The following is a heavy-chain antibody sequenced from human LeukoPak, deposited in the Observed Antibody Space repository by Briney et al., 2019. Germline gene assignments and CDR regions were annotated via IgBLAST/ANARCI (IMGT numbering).Heavy chain of an antibody. CDR2: IYTSGST. Sequence: SETLSLTCTFSGGSISSYYWSAIRQPAGKGLEWIGRIYTSGSTNYNPSLKSRVTMSVDTSKNQFSLKLSSVTAADTAVYYCARKYGYGPNWYFDLWRRGTLVTVSS. V-gene: IGHV4-4*07. CDR3: ARKYGYGPNWYFDL. D-gene: IGHD5-12*01. J-gene: IGHJ2*01. CDR1: GGSISSYY.